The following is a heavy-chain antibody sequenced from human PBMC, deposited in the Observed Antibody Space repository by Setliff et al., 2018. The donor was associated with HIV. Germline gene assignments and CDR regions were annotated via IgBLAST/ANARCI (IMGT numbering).Heavy chain of an antibody. CDR3: ARVALAGIAARPFYFDY. D-gene: IGHD6-6*01. CDR2: IYHSGTT. V-gene: IGHV4-4*02. J-gene: IGHJ4*02. CDR1: GVSISDNNY. Sequence: SETLSLTCAVSGVSISDNNYWNWVRQPPGKGLEWIGEIYHSGTTNYNPSLKSRVTISVDKSKKRFSLKLTSVTAADTAVYYCARVALAGIAARPFYFDYWGQGSLVTVSS.